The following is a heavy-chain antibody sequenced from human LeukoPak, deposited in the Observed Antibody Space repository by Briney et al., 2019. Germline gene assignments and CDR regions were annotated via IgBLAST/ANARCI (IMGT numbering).Heavy chain of an antibody. V-gene: IGHV1-2*02. J-gene: IGHJ5*02. D-gene: IGHD6-13*01. CDR3: ARDSSSSKNWFDP. CDR1: GYTFTGYY. CDR2: INPNSGGT. Sequence: APVKVSCKASGYTFTGYYMHWVRQAPGQGLEWMGWINPNSGGTNYAQKFQGRVTMTRDTSISTAYMELSRLRSDDTAVYYCARDSSSSKNWFDPWGQGTLVTVSS.